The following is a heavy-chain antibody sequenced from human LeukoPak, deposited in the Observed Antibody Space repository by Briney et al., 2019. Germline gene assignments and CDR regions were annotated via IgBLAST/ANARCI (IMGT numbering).Heavy chain of an antibody. D-gene: IGHD5-18*01. CDR3: AKGLIRGYSYGYFDF. J-gene: IGHJ4*02. V-gene: IGHV3-23*01. Sequence: PGGSLRVSCAASGLTFSSYAMSWVRQAPGKGLEWVSAISGSGGSTYYADSVKGRFTISRDNSKNTLYLQMNSLRAEDTAVYYCAKGLIRGYSYGYFDFWGQGTLVTVTS. CDR2: ISGSGGST. CDR1: GLTFSSYA.